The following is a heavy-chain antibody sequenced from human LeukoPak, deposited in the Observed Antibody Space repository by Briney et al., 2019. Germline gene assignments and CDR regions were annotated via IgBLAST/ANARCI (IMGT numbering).Heavy chain of an antibody. V-gene: IGHV3-23*01. CDR3: TRDWGNYDSIY. D-gene: IGHD3-22*01. J-gene: IGHJ4*02. Sequence: HPGGSLRLSCAASGFTFSTYAMSWVRQAPGKGLEWVSAISGSGGSTYYADSVKGRFTISRDNAKNSLYLQMNSLRADDSALYYCTRDWGNYDSIYWGQGTPVTVSS. CDR1: GFTFSTYA. CDR2: ISGSGGST.